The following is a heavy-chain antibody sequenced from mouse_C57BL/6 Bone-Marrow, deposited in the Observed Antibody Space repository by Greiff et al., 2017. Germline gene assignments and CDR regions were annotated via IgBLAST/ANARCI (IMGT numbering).Heavy chain of an antibody. D-gene: IGHD6-1*01. CDR1: GYTFTSYG. CDR3: ARSAVRAWFAY. V-gene: IGHV1-81*01. CDR2: IYPRSGNT. J-gene: IGHJ3*01. Sequence: QVQLKESGAELARPGASVKLSCKASGYTFTSYGISWVKQRTGQGLEWIGEIYPRSGNTYYNEKFKGKATLTADKSSSTAYLELRSLTSEDSAVYFCARSAVRAWFAYWGQGTLVTVSA.